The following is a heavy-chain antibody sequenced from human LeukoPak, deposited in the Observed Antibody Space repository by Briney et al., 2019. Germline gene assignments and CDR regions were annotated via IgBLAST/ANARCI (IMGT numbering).Heavy chain of an antibody. Sequence: SETLSLTCTVSGVSISSSSYYWGWIRQPPGKGLEWIGSIYYSGSTYYNPSLKSRVTISVDTSKNQFSLKLSSVTAADSAVYYCARSHWGIYYFDYWGQGTLVTVSS. CDR1: GVSISSSSYY. J-gene: IGHJ4*02. D-gene: IGHD3-16*01. V-gene: IGHV4-39*01. CDR2: IYYSGST. CDR3: ARSHWGIYYFDY.